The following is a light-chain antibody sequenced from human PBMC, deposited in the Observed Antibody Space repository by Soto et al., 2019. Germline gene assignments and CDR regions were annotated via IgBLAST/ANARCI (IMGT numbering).Light chain of an antibody. V-gene: IGLV2-14*01. CDR1: SSDVGGYNY. Sequence: QSALTQPASVSGSPGQSITISCTGTSSDVGGYNYVSWYQQHPGKAPKLLIYDVSNRPSGVSNRFSGSKSGNTASLTISGLPAEDEADYYCCSYTSSSTLVVFGGGTKLTVL. J-gene: IGLJ2*01. CDR3: CSYTSSSTLVV. CDR2: DVS.